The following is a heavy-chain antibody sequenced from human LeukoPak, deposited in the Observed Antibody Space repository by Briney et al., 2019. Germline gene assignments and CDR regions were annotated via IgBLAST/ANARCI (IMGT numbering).Heavy chain of an antibody. D-gene: IGHD3-3*01. CDR2: INHSGST. J-gene: IGHJ3*02. V-gene: IGHV4-34*01. CDR3: ARSRITIFGVAHDAFDI. CDR1: GGSFSGYY. Sequence: SETLSLTCAVYGGSFSGYYWSWIRQPPGKGLEWIGEINHSGSTNYNPSLKSRVTISVDTSKNQFSLKLSSVTAADTAVCYCARSRITIFGVAHDAFDIWGQGTMVTVSS.